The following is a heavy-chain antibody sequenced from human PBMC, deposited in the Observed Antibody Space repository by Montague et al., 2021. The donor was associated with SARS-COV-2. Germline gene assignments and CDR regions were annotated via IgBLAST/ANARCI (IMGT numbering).Heavy chain of an antibody. V-gene: IGHV4-39*01. Sequence: SETLSLTCTLSGGSISSSSYYWGWIRQPPGKGLEWIGSIYYSGSTYYNPSLKSRVTISVDTSKNQFSLKLSSVTAADTAVYYCARHDDILTTYYYYYGMDVWGQGTTVTVSS. J-gene: IGHJ6*02. D-gene: IGHD3-9*01. CDR1: GGSISSSSYY. CDR2: IYYSGST. CDR3: ARHDDILTTYYYYYGMDV.